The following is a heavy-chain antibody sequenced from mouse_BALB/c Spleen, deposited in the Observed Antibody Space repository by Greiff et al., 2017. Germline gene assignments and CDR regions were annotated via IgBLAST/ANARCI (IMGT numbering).Heavy chain of an antibody. J-gene: IGHJ2*01. Sequence: ESGPGLVKPSQSLSLTCSVTGYSITSGYYWNWIRQFPGNKLEWMGYISYDGSNNYNPSLKNRISITRDTSKNQFFLKLNSVTTEDTATYYCARGGYYVDYWGQGTTLTVSS. V-gene: IGHV3-6*02. CDR3: ARGGYYVDY. D-gene: IGHD1-1*02. CDR1: GYSITSGYY. CDR2: ISYDGSN.